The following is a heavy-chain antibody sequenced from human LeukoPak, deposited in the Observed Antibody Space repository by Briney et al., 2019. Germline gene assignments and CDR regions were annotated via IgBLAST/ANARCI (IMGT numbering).Heavy chain of an antibody. CDR3: ARDSLIQYGSGSYWGFDY. J-gene: IGHJ4*02. CDR1: GFTFSNYW. CDR2: IRTDGSDK. D-gene: IGHD3-10*01. Sequence: GGSLRLSCAVSGFTFSNYWMSWVRQAPGKGPEWVGDIRTDGSDKYYVGSVKGRFTISRDNAKNSLYLQMNSLRAEDTAVYYCARDSLIQYGSGSYWGFDYWGQGILVTVSS. V-gene: IGHV3-7*03.